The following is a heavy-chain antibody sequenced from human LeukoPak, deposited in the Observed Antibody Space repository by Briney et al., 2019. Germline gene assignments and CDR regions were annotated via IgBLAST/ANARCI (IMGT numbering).Heavy chain of an antibody. Sequence: GGSLRLSCAASGFTFSSYVMIWVRQAPGKGLEWVAAISESGHATNYADSVKGRFTLSRDNSKNTLYLKVNSLRAEDTAVYYCAKGSPCGGDCFSYFDYCGQGTLVTVSS. J-gene: IGHJ4*02. CDR1: GFTFSSYV. CDR2: ISESGHAT. CDR3: AKGSPCGGDCFSYFDY. V-gene: IGHV3-23*01. D-gene: IGHD2-21*02.